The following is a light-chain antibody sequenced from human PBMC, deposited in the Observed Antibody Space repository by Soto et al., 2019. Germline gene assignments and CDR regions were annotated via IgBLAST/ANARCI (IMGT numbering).Light chain of an antibody. Sequence: EIVLTQSPATLSLSPGERATLSCRASQGVSGNYLAWYQQKPGQAPRLLIYVASSRAAGVPDTCSGSGSGRDFTLTISRLEHEDVAGYYCQQYCSFPRTFGQGTRVEIK. V-gene: IGKV3-20*01. CDR2: VAS. CDR1: QGVSGNY. CDR3: QQYCSFPRT. J-gene: IGKJ1*01.